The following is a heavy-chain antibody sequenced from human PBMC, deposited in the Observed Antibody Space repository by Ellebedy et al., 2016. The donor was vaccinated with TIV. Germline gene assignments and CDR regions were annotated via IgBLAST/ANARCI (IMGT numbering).Heavy chain of an antibody. CDR1: GGSISSGGFS. V-gene: IGHV4-30-2*01. CDR2: IYHSGNT. J-gene: IGHJ2*01. Sequence: SEPLSLTXAVSGGSISSGGFSWTWIRQTPGRGLEWIVYIYHSGNTYYTPSLQSRVTLSVDTSKNQFSLRLSSVTAADTAVYYCARGGDMLTGYSYVYWYFDVWGRGTLVTVSS. D-gene: IGHD3-9*01. CDR3: ARGGDMLTGYSYVYWYFDV.